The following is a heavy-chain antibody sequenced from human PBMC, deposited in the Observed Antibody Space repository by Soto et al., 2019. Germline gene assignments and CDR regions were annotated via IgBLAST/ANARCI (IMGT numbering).Heavy chain of an antibody. V-gene: IGHV4-39*01. Sequence: SDTLSRIFTVSGVSISSCDINRGWIRQPPGKGLDWIGSIYNSGKTYYSQSLESRVTISVDTSKNQFSLKLSSVTAADTAVYYCARHGSNSGSYSEYFQYWGQG. CDR1: GVSISSCDIN. J-gene: IGHJ1*01. D-gene: IGHD1-26*01. CDR2: IYNSGKT. CDR3: ARHGSNSGSYSEYFQY.